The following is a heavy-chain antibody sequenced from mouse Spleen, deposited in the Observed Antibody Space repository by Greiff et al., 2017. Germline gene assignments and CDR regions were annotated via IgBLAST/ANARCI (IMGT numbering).Heavy chain of an antibody. CDR1: GYSFTGYY. J-gene: IGHJ3*01. CDR2: INPSTGGT. Sequence: EVQLQQSGPELVKPGASVKISCKASGYSFTGYYMNWVKQSPEKSLEWIGEINPSTGGTTYNQKFKAKATLTVDKSSSTAYMQLKSLTSEDSAVYYCARWDDGSYAWFAYWGQGTLVTVSA. V-gene: IGHV1-42*01. D-gene: IGHD1-1*02. CDR3: ARWDDGSYAWFAY.